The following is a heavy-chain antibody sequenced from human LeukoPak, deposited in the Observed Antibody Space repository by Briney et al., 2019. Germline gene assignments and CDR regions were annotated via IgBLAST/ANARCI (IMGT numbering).Heavy chain of an antibody. CDR3: ARARNYYGSGSYYDKNWFDP. J-gene: IGHJ5*02. Sequence: SETPSLTCTVSGGSISSGYYWGWIRPPPGKGLEWIGSIYHSGSTYYNPSLKSRVTISVDTSKNQFSLKLSSVTAADTAVYYCARARNYYGSGSYYDKNWFDPWGQGTLVTVSS. V-gene: IGHV4-38-2*02. CDR2: IYHSGST. CDR1: GGSISSGYY. D-gene: IGHD3-10*01.